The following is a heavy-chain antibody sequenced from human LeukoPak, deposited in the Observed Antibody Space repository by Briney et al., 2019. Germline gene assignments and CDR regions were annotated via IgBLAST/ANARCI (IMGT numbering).Heavy chain of an antibody. V-gene: IGHV4-39*07. D-gene: IGHD2-15*01. CDR3: ARRYCSGGSCYSERGAFDI. Sequence: PSGTLSLTCTVSGGSISSTYYWDWIRQPPGKGLEWIGSIYYSGTTYYNPSLKSRVTISVDTSKNQFSLKLSSVTAADTAVYYCARRYCSGGSCYSERGAFDIWGQGTMVTVSS. CDR2: IYYSGTT. J-gene: IGHJ3*02. CDR1: GGSISSTYY.